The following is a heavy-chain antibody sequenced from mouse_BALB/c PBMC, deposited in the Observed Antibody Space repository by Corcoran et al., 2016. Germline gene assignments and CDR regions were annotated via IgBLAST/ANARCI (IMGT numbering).Heavy chain of an antibody. CDR1: GYTFTNYG. V-gene: IGHV9-1*02. D-gene: IGHD2-5*01. J-gene: IGHJ1*01. CDR3: ARSNYIYWYFDV. CDR2: INTYTGEP. Sequence: QIQLVQSGPELKKPGETVKISCKASGYTFTNYGMNWVKQAPGKGLKWMGWINTYTGEPTYADDFKGRFAFSLVTYASTAYLQITNLKNEDMATYFCARSNYIYWYFDVWGAGTTVTVSS.